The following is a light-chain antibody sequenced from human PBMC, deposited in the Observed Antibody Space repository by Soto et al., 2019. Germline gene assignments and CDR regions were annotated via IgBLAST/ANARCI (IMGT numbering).Light chain of an antibody. CDR3: QQLNSYPLT. Sequence: IQLTQSPSSLSASVGDRVTITCRASQAISSYLAWYQQKPGKAPNLLIYAASTLQSGVPSRFSGSGSGTDFTLTISSLQPEDFATYFCQQLNSYPLTFGGGTKVDNK. CDR2: AAS. V-gene: IGKV1-9*01. CDR1: QAISSY. J-gene: IGKJ4*01.